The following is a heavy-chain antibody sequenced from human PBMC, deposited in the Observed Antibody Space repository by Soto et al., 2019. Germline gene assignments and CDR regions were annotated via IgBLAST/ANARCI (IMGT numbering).Heavy chain of an antibody. V-gene: IGHV1-69*02. J-gene: IGHJ4*02. CDR3: ASRLTMVRGPPSY. CDR2: IIPILGIA. Sequence: QVQLVQSGAEVKKPGSSVKVSCKASGGTFSSYTISWVRQAPGQGLEWMGRIIPILGIANYAQKFQGRVTITADKSTSTAYMEMRSLRSEDTAVYYCASRLTMVRGPPSYWGQGTLVTVSS. D-gene: IGHD3-10*01. CDR1: GGTFSSYT.